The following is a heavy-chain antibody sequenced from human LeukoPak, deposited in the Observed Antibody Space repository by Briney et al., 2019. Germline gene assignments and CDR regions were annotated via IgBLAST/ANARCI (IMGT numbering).Heavy chain of an antibody. V-gene: IGHV3-53*01. CDR3: ARGNSSSWYEYYYGMDV. J-gene: IGHJ6*02. CDR2: IYSGGST. Sequence: GGSLRLSCAASGFTVSSNYMSWVRQAPGKGLEWVSVIYSGGSTYYADSVKGRFTISRDNSKNTLYLQMNSLRAEDTAVYYCARGNSSSWYEYYYGMDVWGQGTTVTVSS. CDR1: GFTVSSNY. D-gene: IGHD6-13*01.